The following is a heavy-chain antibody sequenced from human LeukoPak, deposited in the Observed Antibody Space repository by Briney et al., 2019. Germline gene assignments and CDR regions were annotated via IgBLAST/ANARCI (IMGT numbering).Heavy chain of an antibody. V-gene: IGHV1-69*04. Sequence: SVKVSCKASGGTFNTYTISWVRQAPGQGLEWMGRIIHIFAITHYAQKFQGRVTISADKSTNTVYMDLSSLRSEDTAVYFCARDPGRGTPQATMTYNWFDPWGQGTLVTVSS. CDR2: IIHIFAIT. J-gene: IGHJ5*02. D-gene: IGHD1-1*01. CDR1: GGTFNTYT. CDR3: ARDPGRGTPQATMTYNWFDP.